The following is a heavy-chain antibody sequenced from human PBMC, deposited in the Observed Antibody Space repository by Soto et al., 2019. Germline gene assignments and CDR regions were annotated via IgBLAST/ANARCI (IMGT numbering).Heavy chain of an antibody. Sequence: ASVKVSCKASGYTVTSYAIHWVRQAPGQSLEWMGWINAGNGDTKYSQKLQGRVTIIRDTSASTAYMELSSLRYEDTSVYYCATGGDWPKPFDSWGQGTRVTVSS. V-gene: IGHV1-3*01. CDR3: ATGGDWPKPFDS. CDR2: INAGNGDT. J-gene: IGHJ4*02. D-gene: IGHD2-21*02. CDR1: GYTVTSYA.